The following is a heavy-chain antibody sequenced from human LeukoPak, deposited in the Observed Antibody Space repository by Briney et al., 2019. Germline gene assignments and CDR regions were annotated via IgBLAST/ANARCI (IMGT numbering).Heavy chain of an antibody. CDR3: ARAGTYSSSWYGQYYFDY. D-gene: IGHD6-13*01. Sequence: GGSLRLSCAASGLTFSNYAMTWVRQAPGKGLEWVSGISGSADNTYYADSVKGRFTISRDNSKNILNLQMNSLGVEDTAVYYCARAGTYSSSWYGQYYFDYWGQGTLVTVSS. CDR2: ISGSADNT. J-gene: IGHJ4*02. V-gene: IGHV3-23*01. CDR1: GLTFSNYA.